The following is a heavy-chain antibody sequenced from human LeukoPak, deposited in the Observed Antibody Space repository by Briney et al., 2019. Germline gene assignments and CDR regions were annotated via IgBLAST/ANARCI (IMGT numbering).Heavy chain of an antibody. J-gene: IGHJ5*02. CDR2: VSYDGSNK. CDR1: GFTFSNYA. Sequence: PGGSLRLSCAASGFTFSNYAMHWVRQPPGKGLEWVAVVSYDGSNKYYADSVKGRFTISRDNSKNTLYLQMNSLRAEDTGVYYCARDNWFDPWGQGTLVTVSS. CDR3: ARDNWFDP. V-gene: IGHV3-30*14.